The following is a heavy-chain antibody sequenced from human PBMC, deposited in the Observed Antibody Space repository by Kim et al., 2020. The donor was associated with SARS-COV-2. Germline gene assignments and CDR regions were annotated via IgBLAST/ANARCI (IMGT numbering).Heavy chain of an antibody. V-gene: IGHV3-49*02. CDR2: TT. J-gene: IGHJ4*02. D-gene: IGHD5-18*01. Sequence: TTEYAASVKGRLTISRDDSKNIAYLQMNSLKTEDTAVYYCTRDSYGLVVDYWGQGTLVTVSS. CDR3: TRDSYGLVVDY.